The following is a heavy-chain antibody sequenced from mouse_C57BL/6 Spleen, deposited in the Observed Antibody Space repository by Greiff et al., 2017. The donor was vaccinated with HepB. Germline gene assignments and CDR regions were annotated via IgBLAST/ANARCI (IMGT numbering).Heavy chain of an antibody. Sequence: QVQLQQSGPGLVQPSQRLSITCTVSGFSLTSYGVHWVRQSPGKGLEWLGVIWSGGRTDYNAAFISRLSISKDNSKSQVFFKMNSLQADDTAIYYCARLGLLLRSPGYWYFDVWGTGTTVTVSS. CDR2: IWSGGRT. J-gene: IGHJ1*03. D-gene: IGHD1-1*01. CDR3: ARLGLLLRSPGYWYFDV. CDR1: GFSLTSYG. V-gene: IGHV2-2*01.